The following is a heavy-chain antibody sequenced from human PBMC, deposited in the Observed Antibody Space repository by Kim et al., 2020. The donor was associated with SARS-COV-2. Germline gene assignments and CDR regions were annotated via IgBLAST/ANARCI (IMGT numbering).Heavy chain of an antibody. D-gene: IGHD3-22*01. CDR2: ISSSSSTI. CDR3: ARDRTYYYDSSGYDY. J-gene: IGHJ4*02. V-gene: IGHV3-48*02. CDR1: GFTFSSYS. Sequence: GGSLRLSCAASGFTFSSYSMNWVRQAPGKGLEWVSYISSSSSTIYYADSVKGRFTISRDNAKNSLYLQMNSLRDEDTAVYYCARDRTYYYDSSGYDYWGQGTLVTVSS.